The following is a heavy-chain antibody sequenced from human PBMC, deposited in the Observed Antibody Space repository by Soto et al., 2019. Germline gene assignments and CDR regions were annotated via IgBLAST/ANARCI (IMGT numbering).Heavy chain of an antibody. CDR3: ATFRFCTSTSCYGREGGF. J-gene: IGHJ4*02. D-gene: IGHD2-2*01. V-gene: IGHV3-23*01. CDR2: MSGSGGYT. CDR1: GFTFSSYA. Sequence: EVQLLESGGGLVQPGGSLRLSCAASGFTFSSYAMSWVRQAPGKGLEWVSTMSGSGGYTYYPDSVEGRFAISRDNSKNTLYLQMADLRAEDTAVYYCATFRFCTSTSCYGREGGFWGQGTLVTVSS.